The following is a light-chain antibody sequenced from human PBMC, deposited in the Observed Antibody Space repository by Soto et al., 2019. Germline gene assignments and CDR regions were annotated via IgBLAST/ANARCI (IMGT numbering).Light chain of an antibody. Sequence: QSVLTQPASVSGSLGQSITISCTGSSSDVGRYNLVSWYQQHPGKAPKLLIYEDIERPSGVSNRFSGSKSGNTASLTISGLQTEDEAYYYCCSYAGGTSVVFGGGTKLTVL. V-gene: IGLV2-23*01. CDR3: CSYAGGTSVV. CDR1: SSDVGRYNL. J-gene: IGLJ2*01. CDR2: EDI.